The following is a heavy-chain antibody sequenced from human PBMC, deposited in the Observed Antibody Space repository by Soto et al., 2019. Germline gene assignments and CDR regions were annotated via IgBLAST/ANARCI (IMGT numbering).Heavy chain of an antibody. V-gene: IGHV3-33*01. CDR3: ARDQADGWLRTGQRFDP. J-gene: IGHJ5*02. D-gene: IGHD5-12*01. CDR2: VYYDGTNK. CDR1: GFTFSRCG. Sequence: PGGSLRLSCAASGFTFSRCGMHWVRQAPGKGLEWVALVYYDGTNKYYADSVKGRFTISRDNAKNSLYLQMNSLRAEDTAVYYCARDQADGWLRTGQRFDPWGQGTLVTVSS.